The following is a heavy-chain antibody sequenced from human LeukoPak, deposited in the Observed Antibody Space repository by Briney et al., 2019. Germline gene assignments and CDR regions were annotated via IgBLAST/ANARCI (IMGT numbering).Heavy chain of an antibody. Sequence: GGSLRLSCAASGFTVSNSWMFWVRQAPGKGLMYVSEVNNDGNRIRYVDSVKGRFTISRDGAKNTLFLQMNSLRDDDTAMYYCARGGLPGGFDYWGQGILVTVSS. V-gene: IGHV3-74*01. CDR3: ARGGLPGGFDY. J-gene: IGHJ4*02. CDR1: GFTVSNSW. CDR2: VNNDGNRI. D-gene: IGHD7-27*01.